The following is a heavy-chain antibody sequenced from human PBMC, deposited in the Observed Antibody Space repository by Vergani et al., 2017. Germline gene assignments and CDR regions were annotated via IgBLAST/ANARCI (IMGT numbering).Heavy chain of an antibody. CDR3: ARDHEDNIRVHYYGMDV. Sequence: EVQLVESGGGRVKPGGSLRLSCAASGFTFSSYSMNWVRQAPGKGLEWVSSISSSSSYIYYADSVKGRFTISRDNAKNSLYLQMNSLRAEDTAVYYCARDHEDNIRVHYYGMDVWGQGTTVTVSS. J-gene: IGHJ6*02. CDR2: ISSSSSYI. CDR1: GFTFSSYS. V-gene: IGHV3-21*01. D-gene: IGHD2/OR15-2a*01.